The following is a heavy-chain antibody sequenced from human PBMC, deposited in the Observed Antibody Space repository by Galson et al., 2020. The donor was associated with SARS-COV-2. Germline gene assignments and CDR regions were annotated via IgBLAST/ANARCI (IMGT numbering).Heavy chain of an antibody. CDR1: GFTFRTSA. J-gene: IGHJ4*02. D-gene: IGHD5-12*01. CDR3: AKDGYAY. V-gene: IGHV3-23*01. Sequence: GESLKISCAASGFTFRTSAMNWVRQAPGKGLEWVSGISGSGNNIYYADSVQGRFTISRDNSQSTLFLQMNSLRAEDTAVYYCAKDGYAYWGQGTLVTVSS. CDR2: ISGSGNNI.